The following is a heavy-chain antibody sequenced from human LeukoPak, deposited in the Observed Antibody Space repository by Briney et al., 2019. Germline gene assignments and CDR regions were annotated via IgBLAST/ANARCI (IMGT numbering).Heavy chain of an antibody. D-gene: IGHD6-13*01. CDR1: GFTFGTYS. Sequence: GGSLRLSCAVSGFTFGTYSMNWARQAPGKGLEWVSSISSSSSYIYYADSVKGRFTISRDNAKNSLYLQMNSLRAEDTAVYYCARGMLFGSSWEYYFDYWGQGTLVTVSS. J-gene: IGHJ4*02. CDR2: ISSSSSYI. CDR3: ARGMLFGSSWEYYFDY. V-gene: IGHV3-21*01.